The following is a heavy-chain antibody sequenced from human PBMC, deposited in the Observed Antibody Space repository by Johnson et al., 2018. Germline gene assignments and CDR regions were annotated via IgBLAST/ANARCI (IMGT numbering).Heavy chain of an antibody. CDR1: GFTVSSNY. J-gene: IGHJ6*03. CDR2: IYSGGST. V-gene: IGHV3-66*02. CDR3: ARVQPDLRYYYHYMDA. Sequence: VQLVQSGGGLVQPRGSLRLSCAASGFTVSSNYMSWVRQAPGKGLEFVSVIYSGGSTYYADSVKGRFTISRDNSNNTLYLQMNSLTTDDPAVYFCARVQPDLRYYYHYMDAWGKGTTVTVSS. D-gene: IGHD4-17*01.